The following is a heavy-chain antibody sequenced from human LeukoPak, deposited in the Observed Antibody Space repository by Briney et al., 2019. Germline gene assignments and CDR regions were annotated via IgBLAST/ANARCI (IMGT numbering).Heavy chain of an antibody. J-gene: IGHJ6*04. V-gene: IGHV3-33*01. Sequence: PWASLKLSCTASGFTFSSYGMHWVRQAPGQGLEWMAVIWYGGSNKYYADSVKGRFTVSSDNSKNTLYLHMNSLRAEDTAVYYRARCGSGSHRRYYYGRYVWRKGTTVSVSS. CDR2: IWYGGSNK. CDR3: ARCGSGSHRRYYYGRYV. D-gene: IGHD3-3*01. CDR1: GFTFSSYG.